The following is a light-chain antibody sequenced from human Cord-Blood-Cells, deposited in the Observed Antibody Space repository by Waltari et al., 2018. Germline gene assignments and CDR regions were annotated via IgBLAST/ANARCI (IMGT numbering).Light chain of an antibody. V-gene: IGLV3-10*01. J-gene: IGLJ1*01. CDR3: YSTDSSGNHYV. CDR2: EDS. CDR1: ALPKQN. Sequence: SYELTQPPSVSVSPGQTARITCSGHALPKQNAYWYQQKSGQAPVLVIYEDSKRPSGIPERFSGSSSGTMATLTISGAQVEDEADYYCYSTDSSGNHYVFGTGTKVTVL.